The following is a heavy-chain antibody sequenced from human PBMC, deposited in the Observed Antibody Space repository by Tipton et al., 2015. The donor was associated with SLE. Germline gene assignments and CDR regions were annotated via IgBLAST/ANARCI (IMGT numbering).Heavy chain of an antibody. D-gene: IGHD3-10*01. J-gene: IGHJ4*02. CDR1: GFTFNSYA. Sequence: GSLRLSCAASGFTFNSYAMSWVRQAPGKGLEWVSAITGSGGTTYYADSVKGRFTISRANSKNTLYLQMNSLRAEDTAVYYCAKDSGMVQGVNSFWGQGPLVTVSS. CDR3: AKDSGMVQGVNSF. CDR2: ITGSGGTT. V-gene: IGHV3-23*01.